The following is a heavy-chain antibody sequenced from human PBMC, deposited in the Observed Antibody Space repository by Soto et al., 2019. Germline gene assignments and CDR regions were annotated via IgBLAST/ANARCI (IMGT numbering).Heavy chain of an antibody. CDR1: GFIFNTYG. J-gene: IGHJ3*01. V-gene: IGHV3-33*01. D-gene: IGHD6-19*01. CDR2: IWSDGSYK. Sequence: QVQLVESGGGVVQSGGSLRLSCAASGFIFNTYGMHWVRQAPGKGLEWVAVIWSDGSYKYFGDFVKGRFTVSRDNSKMYLQMNSLRADDTAVYYCARGIGLVVRGDSFDLLGQGTMVTVSS. CDR3: ARGIGLVVRGDSFDL.